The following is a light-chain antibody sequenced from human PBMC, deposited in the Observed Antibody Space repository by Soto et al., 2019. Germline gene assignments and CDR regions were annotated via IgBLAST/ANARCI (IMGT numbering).Light chain of an antibody. Sequence: DIQMTQSPSTLSASVGDRVTTTCRASQDINRWLAWYQQKPGKAPKILIYNADTLESGVPSRFSGSGYGTEFILTISSLEPDDFATYYCQQFRLYWAFGQGTKV. J-gene: IGKJ1*01. CDR2: NAD. CDR1: QDINRW. V-gene: IGKV1-5*01. CDR3: QQFRLYWA.